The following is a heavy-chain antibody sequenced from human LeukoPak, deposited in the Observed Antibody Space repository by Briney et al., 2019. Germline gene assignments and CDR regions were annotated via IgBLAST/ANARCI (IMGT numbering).Heavy chain of an antibody. D-gene: IGHD5-18*01. CDR2: ASYSGNT. J-gene: IGHJ3*02. CDR1: GASISSSTYY. Sequence: SETLSLTCTVSGASISSSTYYWGWIRQPPGKGLEWIGSASYSGNTYYNPSLKSRVTILVDTSKNQFSLKMTSVTAADTAMYYCARRRDERGYKDIFDIWGQGTMVTVSS. V-gene: IGHV4-39*07. CDR3: ARRRDERGYKDIFDI.